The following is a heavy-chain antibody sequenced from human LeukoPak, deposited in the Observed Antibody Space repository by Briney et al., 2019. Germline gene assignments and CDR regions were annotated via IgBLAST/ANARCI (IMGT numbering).Heavy chain of an antibody. Sequence: PSETLSLTCTVSGGSISSYYWSWIRQPPGKGLEWIGYIYYSGSTNYNPSLKCRVTISVDTSKNQFSLKLSSVTAADTAVYYCARGYGDPAAPDYWGQETLVTVSS. CDR3: ARGYGDPAAPDY. D-gene: IGHD4-17*01. CDR2: IYYSGST. J-gene: IGHJ4*02. V-gene: IGHV4-59*01. CDR1: GGSISSYY.